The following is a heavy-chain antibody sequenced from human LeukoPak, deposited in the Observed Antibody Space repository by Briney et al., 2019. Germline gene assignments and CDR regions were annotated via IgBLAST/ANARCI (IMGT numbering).Heavy chain of an antibody. J-gene: IGHJ2*01. CDR3: ARVEAYYDILTGPHATGCFDL. D-gene: IGHD3-9*01. CDR2: ICYSGST. V-gene: IGHV4-59*01. CDR1: GGSISSYY. Sequence: PSETLSLTCTVSGGSISSYYWSWIRQPPGKGLEWIGYICYSGSTNYNASLKSRVTISVDTSKNQFSLKLSSVTAADTAVYYCARVEAYYDILTGPHATGCFDLWGRGTLVTVSS.